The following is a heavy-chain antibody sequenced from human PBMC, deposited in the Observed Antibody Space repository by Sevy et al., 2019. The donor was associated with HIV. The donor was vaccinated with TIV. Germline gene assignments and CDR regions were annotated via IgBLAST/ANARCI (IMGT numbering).Heavy chain of an antibody. V-gene: IGHV3-21*01. CDR1: GFTFSSYS. D-gene: IGHD3-3*01. Sequence: GGSLRLSCAASGFTFSSYSMNWVRQAPGKGLEWLSSISSSSSYIYYADSVKGRFTSSRDNAKNSLYLQMNSLRAEDTAVYYCARARVTIFGLKYYYYGMDVWGQGTTVTVSS. J-gene: IGHJ6*02. CDR2: ISSSSSYI. CDR3: ARARVTIFGLKYYYYGMDV.